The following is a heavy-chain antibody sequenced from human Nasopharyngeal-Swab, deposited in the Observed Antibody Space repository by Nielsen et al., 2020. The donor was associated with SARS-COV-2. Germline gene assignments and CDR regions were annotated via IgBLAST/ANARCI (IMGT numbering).Heavy chain of an antibody. CDR3: QRVQTSHYYGLDV. CDR2: IWYDGGNK. D-gene: IGHD6-6*01. CDR1: GFRFGSYG. J-gene: IGHJ6*02. Sequence: GGSLRLSCATSGFRFGSYGMHWVRQAPDKGLEWVAVIWYDGGNKYYADSVKGRFTVSRDDSKSTLYLQMNSLRVEDTAVYYCQRVQTSHYYGLDVWGQGTTVTVSS. V-gene: IGHV3-33*01.